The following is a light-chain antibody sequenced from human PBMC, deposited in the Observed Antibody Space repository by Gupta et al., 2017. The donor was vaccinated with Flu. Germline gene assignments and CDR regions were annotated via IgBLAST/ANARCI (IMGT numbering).Light chain of an antibody. CDR2: NDD. CDR3: ASSDDSLNNFV. CDR1: SSDVGSNN. J-gene: IGLJ1*01. V-gene: IGLV1-44*01. Sequence: KISISCMGSSSDVGSNNVSWYQQYPGTTPNLLIYNDDQRRSGVPGRFFGSRSGTTASVATSGLQSEDEADYYCASSDDSLNNFVFGAGTKVTVL.